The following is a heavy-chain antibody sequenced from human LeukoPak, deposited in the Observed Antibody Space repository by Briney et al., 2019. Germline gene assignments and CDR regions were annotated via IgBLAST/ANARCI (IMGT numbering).Heavy chain of an antibody. CDR1: GFSFSSFA. V-gene: IGHV3-23*01. CDR2: VSETASNT. D-gene: IGHD3-22*01. CDR3: AKEGRSNSGGGYYDY. Sequence: QPGGTLRLSFVASGFSFSSFAMGWVRQAPGKGLGWVSTVSETASNTYYAGSVKGRFTMSRDNSKNTLYLQMNSLRAEDTAVYYCAKEGRSNSGGGYYDYWGQGTRVTVSS. J-gene: IGHJ4*02.